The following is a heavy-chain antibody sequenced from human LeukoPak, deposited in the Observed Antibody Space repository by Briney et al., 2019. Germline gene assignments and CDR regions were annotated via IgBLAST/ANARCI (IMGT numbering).Heavy chain of an antibody. V-gene: IGHV3-30*18. J-gene: IGHJ4*02. CDR3: AKDSSGWLDY. Sequence: GGSLRLSCAASGFTFSSYGMHWVRQAPGKELEWVAVISYDGSNKYYADSVKGRFTISRDNSKNTLYLQMNSLRAEDTAVYYCAKDSSGWLDYWGQGTLVTVSS. CDR1: GFTFSSYG. CDR2: ISYDGSNK. D-gene: IGHD6-19*01.